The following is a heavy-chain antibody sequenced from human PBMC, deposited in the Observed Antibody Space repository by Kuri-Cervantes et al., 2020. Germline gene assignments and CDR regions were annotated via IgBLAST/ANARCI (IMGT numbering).Heavy chain of an antibody. CDR2: IYYSGST. J-gene: IGHJ2*01. D-gene: IGHD3-9*01. V-gene: IGHV4-38-2*02. CDR3: ARDYDILTGYQNWYFDL. CDR1: GYSISSGYY. Sequence: SETLSLTCAVSGYSISSGYYWGWIRQPPGKGLEWIGSIYYSGSTYYNPSLKSRVTISVDTSKNQFSLKLSSVTAADTAVYYCARDYDILTGYQNWYFDLWGRGTLVTVSS.